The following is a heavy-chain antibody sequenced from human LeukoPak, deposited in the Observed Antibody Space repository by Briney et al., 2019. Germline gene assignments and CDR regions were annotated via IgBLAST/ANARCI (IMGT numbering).Heavy chain of an antibody. CDR2: IYHSGST. Sequence: SETLSLTCAVSGGSISSGGYSWSWIRQPPGKGPEWIGYIYHSGSTYYNPSLKSRVTISVDRSKNQFSLKLSSVTAADTAVYYCAREPYYYGSGSYSGFDYWGQGTLVTVSS. V-gene: IGHV4-30-2*01. J-gene: IGHJ4*02. CDR3: AREPYYYGSGSYSGFDY. CDR1: GGSISSGGYS. D-gene: IGHD3-10*01.